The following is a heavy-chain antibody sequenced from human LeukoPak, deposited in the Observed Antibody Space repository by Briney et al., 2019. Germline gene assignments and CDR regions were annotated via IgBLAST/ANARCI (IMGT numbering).Heavy chain of an antibody. J-gene: IGHJ6*02. CDR3: AKGDEYNNGALGGMDV. Sequence: GGSLRLSCVASGFSFSTYGMHWVRQAPGKGLEWVAVISYDGSTKYYADSVKGRFTISRDNSKNTLYLQMNSLRAEDTAVYYCAKGDEYNNGALGGMDVWGQGTTVTVSS. V-gene: IGHV3-30*18. D-gene: IGHD5-18*01. CDR1: GFSFSTYG. CDR2: ISYDGSTK.